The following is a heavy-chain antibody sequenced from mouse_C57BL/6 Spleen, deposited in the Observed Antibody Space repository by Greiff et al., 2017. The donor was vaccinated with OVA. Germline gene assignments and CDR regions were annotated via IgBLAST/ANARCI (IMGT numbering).Heavy chain of an antibody. J-gene: IGHJ1*03. D-gene: IGHD1-1*01. CDR2: IYPGDGDT. CDR1: GYAFSSSW. V-gene: IGHV1-82*01. CDR3: ARYYGSSYGYFDV. Sequence: QVQLKESGPELVKPGASVKISCKASGYAFSSSWMNWVKQRPGKGLEWIGRIYPGDGDTNYNGKFKGKATLTADKSSSTAYMQLSSLTSEDSAVYFCARYYGSSYGYFDVWGKGTTVTVSS.